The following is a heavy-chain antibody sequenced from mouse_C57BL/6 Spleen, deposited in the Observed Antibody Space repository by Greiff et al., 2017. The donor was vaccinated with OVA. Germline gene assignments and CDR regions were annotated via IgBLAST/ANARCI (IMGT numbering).Heavy chain of an antibody. Sequence: DVKLVESGPGLVKPSQSLSLTCSVTGYSITSGYYWNWIRQFPGNKLEWMGYISYDGSNNYNPSLKNRISITRDTSKNQFFLKLNSVTTEDTATYYCARDRRGQLGFFDYWGQGTTLTVSS. CDR2: ISYDGSN. J-gene: IGHJ2*01. CDR1: GYSITSGYY. CDR3: ARDRRGQLGFFDY. V-gene: IGHV3-6*01. D-gene: IGHD4-1*02.